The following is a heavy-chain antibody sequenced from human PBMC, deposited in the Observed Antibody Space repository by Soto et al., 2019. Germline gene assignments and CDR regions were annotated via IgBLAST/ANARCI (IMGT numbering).Heavy chain of an antibody. D-gene: IGHD4-4*01. CDR3: RSSTSKSGLYWYFDL. CDR1: GGSINSSDW. V-gene: IGHV4-4*02. CDR2: IYHSGTT. J-gene: IGHJ2*01. Sequence: QVQLQESGPGLVKPSGTLSLTFAVSGGSINSSDWWSWVRQPPGKGPEWIGEIYHSGTTNYNPSLQSRVTISLDKSKKQFSLKLSSVTAADAAVYYCRSSTSKSGLYWYFDLWGSGTLVTVSS.